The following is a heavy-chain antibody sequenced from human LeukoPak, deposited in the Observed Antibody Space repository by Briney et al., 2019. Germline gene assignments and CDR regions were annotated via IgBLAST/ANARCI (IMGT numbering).Heavy chain of an antibody. CDR2: IWYDGSNK. J-gene: IGHJ5*02. CDR1: GFTFSSYG. V-gene: IGHV3-33*01. CDR3: ARAPVLTGYFRSWWFDH. D-gene: IGHD3-9*01. Sequence: PGRSLRLSCAASGFTFSSYGMHWVRQAPGKGLEWVAVIWYDGSNKYYADSVKGRFTISRDNSKNTLYLQMNSLRAEDTAVYYCARAPVLTGYFRSWWFDHWGQGTLVTVSS.